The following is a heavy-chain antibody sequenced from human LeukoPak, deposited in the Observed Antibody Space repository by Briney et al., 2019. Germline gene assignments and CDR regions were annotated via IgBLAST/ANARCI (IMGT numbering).Heavy chain of an antibody. V-gene: IGHV4-59*08. J-gene: IGHJ6*02. CDR1: GGSVSSYC. CDR2: IYYTGST. CDR3: ARNVKGMNV. D-gene: IGHD3-16*01. Sequence: PSETLSLTCTVSGGSVSSYCWSWIRQPPGKGLEWIGYIYYTGSTNYNPSLKSRVTISVDTSKNQFSLKVTSVTAADTAVYYCARNVKGMNVWGQGTTVTVSS.